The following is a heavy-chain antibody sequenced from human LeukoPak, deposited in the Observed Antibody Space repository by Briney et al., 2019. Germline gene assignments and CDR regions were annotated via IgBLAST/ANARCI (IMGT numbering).Heavy chain of an antibody. D-gene: IGHD3-10*01. CDR1: GGSFSGYY. J-gene: IGHJ3*02. CDR2: INHSGST. V-gene: IGHV4-34*01. Sequence: SETLSLTCAVYGGSFSGYYWSWIRQPPGKGLEWIGEINHSGSTNYNPSLKSRVTISVDTSKNQFSLQLTSVTPEDTAVYYCARGGLVRGTINTMIAFDIWGQGTMITVSS. CDR3: ARGGLVRGTINTMIAFDI.